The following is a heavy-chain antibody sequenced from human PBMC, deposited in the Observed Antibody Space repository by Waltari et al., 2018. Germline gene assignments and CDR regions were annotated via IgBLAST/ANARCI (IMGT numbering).Heavy chain of an antibody. V-gene: IGHV4-4*02. D-gene: IGHD5-12*01. CDR2: VYGGGRT. J-gene: IGHJ4*02. CDR3: ARDRGRGLYLDS. Sequence: QLQLQESGPGLVKPSGTLSLTCGVSGDSMSSTYWWGWVRQPPGKGLEWIGQVYGGGRTNYNPSFASRVTVALDTYNKQFSLTVTSATAADTAVYPCARDRGRGLYLDSWGPGLLVTVSP. CDR1: GDSMSSTYW.